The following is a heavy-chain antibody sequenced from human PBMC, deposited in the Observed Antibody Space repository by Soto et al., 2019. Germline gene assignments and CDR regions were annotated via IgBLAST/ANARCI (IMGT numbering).Heavy chain of an antibody. CDR1: GFAFDYYS. CDR3: AKCQTRIGVAANLDD. J-gene: IGHJ4*02. D-gene: IGHD6-19*01. V-gene: IGHV3-43*01. Sequence: GDLRLSCAASGFAFDYYSLHWVRQAPGKGLEWVSLIRWDGHSTYYADSVKGRFIISRDNSKNSLYQQMNSLRSEDAAIYYCAKCQTRIGVAANLDDWGQGTLVTVSS. CDR2: IRWDGHST.